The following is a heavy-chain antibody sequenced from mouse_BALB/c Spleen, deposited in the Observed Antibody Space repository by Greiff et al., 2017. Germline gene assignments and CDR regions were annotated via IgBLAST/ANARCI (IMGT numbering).Heavy chain of an antibody. CDR2: IDPANGNT. Sequence: VQLQQSGAELVKPGASVKLSCTASGFNIKDTYMHWVKQRPEQGLEWIGRIDPANGNTKYDPKFQGKATITADTSSNTAYLQLSSLTSEDTAVYYCAREGGYGGYYAMDYWGQGTSVTVSS. D-gene: IGHD2-14*01. J-gene: IGHJ4*01. V-gene: IGHV14-3*02. CDR1: GFNIKDTY. CDR3: AREGGYGGYYAMDY.